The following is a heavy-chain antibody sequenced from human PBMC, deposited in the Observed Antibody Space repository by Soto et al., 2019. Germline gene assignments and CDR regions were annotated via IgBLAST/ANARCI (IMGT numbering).Heavy chain of an antibody. J-gene: IGHJ6*02. D-gene: IGHD3-3*01. CDR3: ARGELDFWSGSLSGPYYYYYGMDV. CDR1: GGTFSSYA. Sequence: SVKVSCKASGGTFSSYAISWVRQAPGQGLEWMGGIIPIFGTANYAQKFQGRVTITADKSTSTAYMELSSLRSEDTAVYYCARGELDFWSGSLSGPYYYYYGMDVWGQGTTVTVSS. CDR2: IIPIFGTA. V-gene: IGHV1-69*06.